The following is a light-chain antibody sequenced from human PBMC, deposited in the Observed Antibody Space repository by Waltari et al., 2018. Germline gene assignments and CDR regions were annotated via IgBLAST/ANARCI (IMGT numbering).Light chain of an antibody. V-gene: IGLV1-40*01. CDR3: QSYDTTLSVV. CDR2: GIN. Sequence: QSVLTQPPSVSGAPGQRVSISCTGTTSNIGAGYDVHWYQQGPGKAPKLIIYGINTRPVGGPDLFCGSQAGTSASLAIIGLQAEDEADYYCQSYDTTLSVVFGGGTKLTGL. CDR1: TSNIGAGYD. J-gene: IGLJ2*01.